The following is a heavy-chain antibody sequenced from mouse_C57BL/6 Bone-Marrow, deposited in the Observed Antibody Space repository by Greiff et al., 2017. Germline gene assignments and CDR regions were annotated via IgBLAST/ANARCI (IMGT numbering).Heavy chain of an antibody. CDR2: IYPGGGYT. CDR1: GYTFTNYW. J-gene: IGHJ2*01. V-gene: IGHV1-63*01. CDR3: ARKERGY. Sequence: QVQLQQSGAELVRPGTSVKMSCKASGYTFTNYWIGWAKQRPGHGLEWIGDIYPGGGYTNYNEKFKGKATLTADKSSSTAYMQLSSLTSEDSAVYFCARKERGYWGQGTTLTVSS.